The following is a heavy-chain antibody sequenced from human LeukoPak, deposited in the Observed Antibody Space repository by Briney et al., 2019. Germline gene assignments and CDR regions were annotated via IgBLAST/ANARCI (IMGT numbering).Heavy chain of an antibody. V-gene: IGHV3-21*01. J-gene: IGHJ4*02. CDR2: ISSSSSCI. D-gene: IGHD3-10*01. Sequence: GGSLRLSCAASGFAFSSYSMNWVRQAPGKGLEWVSSISSSSSCIYYADSVKGRFTISRDNAKNSLYLQMNSLRAEDTAVYYCARESTMVRGVITQHFDYWGQGTLVTVSS. CDR1: GFAFSSYS. CDR3: ARESTMVRGVITQHFDY.